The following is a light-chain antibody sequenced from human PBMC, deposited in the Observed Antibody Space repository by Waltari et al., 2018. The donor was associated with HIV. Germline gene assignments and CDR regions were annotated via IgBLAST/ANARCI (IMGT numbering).Light chain of an antibody. J-gene: IGKJ5*01. CDR2: DAS. Sequence: DTAFTQFPATLPLSQGERATLTCGASQSVSSTYLAWYQQKPGRAPRLLIYDASSRATGIPDRFSGSGSGTDFTLTISRLEPEDFAVYYCQQYGSSPTFGLGTRLEIK. CDR1: QSVSSTY. V-gene: IGKV3D-20*01. CDR3: QQYGSSPT.